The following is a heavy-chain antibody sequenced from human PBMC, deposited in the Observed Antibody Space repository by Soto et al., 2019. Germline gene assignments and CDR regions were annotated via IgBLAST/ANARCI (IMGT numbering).Heavy chain of an antibody. CDR3: AAGDIFNI. Sequence: GGSLRLSCSAFGFSINGYWMHWVRQAPGKGLEWVANINPEGNTKTYVDPVKGRFIISRDNTRNTLDLQMNSLRAEDSAVYFCAAGDIFNIWGQGTLVTVSS. J-gene: IGHJ4*02. D-gene: IGHD2-15*01. CDR1: GFSINGYW. CDR2: INPEGNTK. V-gene: IGHV3-7*01.